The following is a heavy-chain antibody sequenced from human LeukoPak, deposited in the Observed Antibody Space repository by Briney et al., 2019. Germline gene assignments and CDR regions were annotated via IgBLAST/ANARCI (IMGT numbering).Heavy chain of an antibody. CDR2: FYSGGAI. CDR1: GLTVSSNH. CDR3: ARDVSGDGMAWLDP. V-gene: IGHV3-53*01. D-gene: IGHD3-10*01. Sequence: GGSLRLSCAASGLTVSSNHMNWVRQAPGKGLEWVSAFYSGGAIYYADSVKGRFTISRDNSKNTLSLQMNSLRAEDTAVYYCARDVSGDGMAWLDPWGQGTLVTVSS. J-gene: IGHJ5*02.